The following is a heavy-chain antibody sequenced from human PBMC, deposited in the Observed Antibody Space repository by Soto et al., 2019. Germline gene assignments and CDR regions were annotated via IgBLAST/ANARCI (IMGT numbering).Heavy chain of an antibody. CDR3: ARREYCGGDCYTNYYYYGMDV. Sequence: PGESLKISCKGSGYSFTSYWISWVRQMPGKGLEWMGRIDPSDSYTNYSPSFQGHVTISADKSISTAYLQWSSLKASDTAMYYCARREYCGGDCYTNYYYYGMDVWGQGTTVTVSS. CDR2: IDPSDSYT. V-gene: IGHV5-10-1*01. D-gene: IGHD2-21*02. CDR1: GYSFTSYW. J-gene: IGHJ6*02.